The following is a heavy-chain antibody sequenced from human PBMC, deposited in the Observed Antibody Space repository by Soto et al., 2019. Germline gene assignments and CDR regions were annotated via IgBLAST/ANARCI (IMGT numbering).Heavy chain of an antibody. V-gene: IGHV4-59*12. J-gene: IGHJ3*02. CDR1: GGSISSYY. D-gene: IGHD1-26*01. Sequence: TSETLSLTCTVSGGSISSYYWSWIRQPPGKGLEWIGYIYYSGSTNYNPSLKSRVTISVDTSKNQFSLKLSSVTAADTAVYYCARDQELLGAFDIWGQGTMVTVSS. CDR2: IYYSGST. CDR3: ARDQELLGAFDI.